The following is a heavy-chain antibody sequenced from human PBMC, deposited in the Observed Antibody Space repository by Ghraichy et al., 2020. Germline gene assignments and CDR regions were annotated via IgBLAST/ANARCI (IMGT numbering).Heavy chain of an antibody. V-gene: IGHV3-30*04. CDR1: GFTFTAHT. CDR3: VRESGIYRDHNAFDV. CDR2: ILFDGSNE. Sequence: GGSLRLSCAASGFTFTAHTMHWFRQAPGKGLEWVALILFDGSNEYYADSVKGRFTISRDTSMNTLSLQMNSLRPEDTALYACVRESGIYRDHNAFDVWGQGTMVTVSS. J-gene: IGHJ3*01. D-gene: IGHD1-26*01.